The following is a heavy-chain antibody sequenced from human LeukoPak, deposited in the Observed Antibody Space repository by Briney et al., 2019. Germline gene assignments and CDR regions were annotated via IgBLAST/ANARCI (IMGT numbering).Heavy chain of an antibody. V-gene: IGHV4-30-2*01. D-gene: IGHD3-22*01. CDR3: ARDKLYYYDSSGYLDY. J-gene: IGHJ4*02. CDR1: GGSISSGGYY. Sequence: PSQTLSLTCTVSGGSISSGGYYWSWIRQPPGKGLEWIGYIYHSGSTYYNPSLKSRVTISVDRSKNQFSLKLSSVTAADTAVYYCARDKLYYYDSSGYLDYWGQGTLVTVSS. CDR2: IYHSGST.